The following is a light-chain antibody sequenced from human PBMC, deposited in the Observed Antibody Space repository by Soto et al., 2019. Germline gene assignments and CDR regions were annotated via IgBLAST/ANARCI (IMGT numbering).Light chain of an antibody. J-gene: IGLJ3*02. CDR2: EVS. CDR1: SSDVGSYNL. CDR3: CSYARSSTGV. V-gene: IGLV2-23*02. Sequence: QSALTQPASVSGSPGQSITISCTGTSSDVGSYNLVSWYQQHPGKAPKLMIYEVSKRPSGVSNRFSGSKSGNTASLTISGLQSEDEADYYCCSYARSSTGVFGGGTKVTVL.